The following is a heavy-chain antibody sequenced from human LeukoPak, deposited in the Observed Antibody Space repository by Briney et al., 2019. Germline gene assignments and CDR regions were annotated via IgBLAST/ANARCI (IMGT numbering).Heavy chain of an antibody. CDR3: ARHKTTTAVTNFDY. Sequence: PSETLSLTCTVSAGSIITNLYYWGWIRQPPGKGLEWIGAIYYSGPTYYNPSLESRVTISVDTSKNHFSLNLNSVTAADTAVYYCARHKTTTAVTNFDYWGQGTLVTVSS. V-gene: IGHV4-39*01. CDR1: AGSIITNLYY. D-gene: IGHD4-11*01. CDR2: IYYSGPT. J-gene: IGHJ4*02.